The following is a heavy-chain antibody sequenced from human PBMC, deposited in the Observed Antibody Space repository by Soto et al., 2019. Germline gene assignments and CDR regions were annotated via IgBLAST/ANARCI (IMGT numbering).Heavy chain of an antibody. CDR2: IKQDGSEK. J-gene: IGHJ4*02. D-gene: IGHD5-18*01. CDR3: ARTNRGYSYGFDY. V-gene: IGHV3-7*05. CDR1: GFTFSSYW. Sequence: PGGSLRLSCAASGFTFSSYWMSLVRQAPGKGLEWVANIKQDGSEKYYVDSVKGRFTISKDNAKNSLYLQMNSLRAEDTAVYYCARTNRGYSYGFDYWGQGTLVTVSS.